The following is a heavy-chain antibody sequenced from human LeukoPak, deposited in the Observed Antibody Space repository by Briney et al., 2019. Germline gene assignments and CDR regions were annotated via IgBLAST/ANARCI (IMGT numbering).Heavy chain of an antibody. V-gene: IGHV3-30*03. CDR2: ISYDGSNK. D-gene: IGHD3-10*01. Sequence: GGSLRLSCAASGFTFDDYGMHWVRQAPGKGLEWVAVISYDGSNKYYADSVKGRFTISRDNSKNTLYLQMNSLRAEDTAVYYCAIYGSGSYYKWGQGTLVTVSS. CDR3: AIYGSGSYYK. CDR1: GFTFDDYG. J-gene: IGHJ4*02.